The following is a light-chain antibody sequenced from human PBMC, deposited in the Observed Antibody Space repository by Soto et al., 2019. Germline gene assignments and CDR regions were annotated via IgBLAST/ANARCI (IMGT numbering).Light chain of an antibody. J-gene: IGKJ4*01. CDR2: DAS. CDR1: QSLGNN. CDR3: EQYYYWPLT. Sequence: EVVMTQSPATLSVSLGEGATLSCGASQSLGNNLAWYQQKPGQAPRLLIYDASTRATGIPARFSGRGSGTDFTLTISSLQSEDVAVYFCEQYYYWPLTFGGGTKV. V-gene: IGKV3-15*01.